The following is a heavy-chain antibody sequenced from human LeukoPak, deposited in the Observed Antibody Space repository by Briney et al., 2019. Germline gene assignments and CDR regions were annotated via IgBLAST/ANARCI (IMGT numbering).Heavy chain of an antibody. D-gene: IGHD1/OR15-1a*01. CDR3: ARYNWNRGALDY. CDR1: GFTFSSYA. CDR2: ISGSGGST. Sequence: PGGSLRLSCAASGFTFSSYAMSWVRQAPGKGLEWVSAISGSGGSTYYADSVKGRFTISRHNSKNTLYLQINSLRAEDTAVFYCARYNWNRGALDYWGQGTLVTVSS. J-gene: IGHJ4*02. V-gene: IGHV3-23*01.